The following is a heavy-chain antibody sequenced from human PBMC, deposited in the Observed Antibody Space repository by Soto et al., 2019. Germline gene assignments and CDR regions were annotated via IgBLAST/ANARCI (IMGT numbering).Heavy chain of an antibody. CDR1: GFTFSNYA. D-gene: IGHD3-22*01. CDR2: IYSGGSA. CDR3: ARRYYHDSPLDY. Sequence: PGGSLRLSCVAAGFTFSNYAMTWVRQAPGKGLEWVSVIYSGGSAYYADSVKGRFTISRDNSKNTLYLQMNSLRAEDTAVYYCARRYYHDSPLDYWGQGTLVTVSS. V-gene: IGHV3-66*04. J-gene: IGHJ4*02.